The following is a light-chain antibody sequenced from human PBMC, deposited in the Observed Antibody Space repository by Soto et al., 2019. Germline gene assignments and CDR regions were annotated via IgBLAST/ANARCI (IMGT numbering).Light chain of an antibody. CDR3: QQSFRARS. CDR2: AAS. Sequence: DIQMTQSPASLSSSVGDRVTISCRASQSISGYLNWYQQKPGKAPELLIYAASTLQPGVPSRFSGSGSGTEFTLSINSLQPEDFATYYCQQSFRARSFGQGTRVQF. CDR1: QSISGY. J-gene: IGKJ1*01. V-gene: IGKV1-39*01.